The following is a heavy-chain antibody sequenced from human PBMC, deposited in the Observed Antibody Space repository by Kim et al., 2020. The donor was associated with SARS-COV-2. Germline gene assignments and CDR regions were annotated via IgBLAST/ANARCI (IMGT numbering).Heavy chain of an antibody. Sequence: GGSLRLSCAASGFSISDYYMSWIRQAPGKGLESISYISGSSTDTNYADSVKGRFTVSRDNAKNSLYLQMNSLRAEDTAVYYCTRYPRFLDYWGQGILVTVSS. J-gene: IGHJ4*02. V-gene: IGHV3-11*03. CDR3: TRYPRFLDY. CDR2: ISGSSTDT. D-gene: IGHD3-3*01. CDR1: GFSISDYY.